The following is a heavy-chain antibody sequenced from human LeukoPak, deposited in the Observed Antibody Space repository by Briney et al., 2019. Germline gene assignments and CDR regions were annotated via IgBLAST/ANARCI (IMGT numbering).Heavy chain of an antibody. Sequence: ASVKVSCKASGYTFSGYYMHWVRQAPGQGLEWMGWINLNSGGTNYAQKFQGRVTMTRDTSIRTAYMELSRLTSDDTAVYYCATYSGSYSVHHYYYYMDVWDKGTTVTVSS. V-gene: IGHV1-2*02. J-gene: IGHJ6*03. CDR3: ATYSGSYSVHHYYYYMDV. CDR1: GYTFSGYY. D-gene: IGHD1-26*01. CDR2: INLNSGGT.